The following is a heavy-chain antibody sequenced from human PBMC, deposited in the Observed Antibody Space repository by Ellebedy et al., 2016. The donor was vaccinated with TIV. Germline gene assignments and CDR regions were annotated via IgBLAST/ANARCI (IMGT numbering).Heavy chain of an antibody. J-gene: IGHJ6*02. CDR3: AREGRGLDSSGSLYYYYGMDV. CDR1: GYTFTGYY. CDR2: INPNSGGT. Sequence: AASVKVSCKASGYTFTGYYMHWVRQAPGQGLEWMGWINPNSGGTNYAQKFQGRVTMTRDTSISTAYMELSRLRSDDTAVYYCAREGRGLDSSGSLYYYYGMDVWGQGTTVTVSS. D-gene: IGHD3-22*01. V-gene: IGHV1-2*02.